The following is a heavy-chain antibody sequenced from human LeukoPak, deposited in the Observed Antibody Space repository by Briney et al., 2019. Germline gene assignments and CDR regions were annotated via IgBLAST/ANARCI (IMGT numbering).Heavy chain of an antibody. J-gene: IGHJ6*02. CDR1: GFTFSSYW. CDR3: ARRALYGSGSYYYYGMDV. V-gene: IGHV3-74*01. D-gene: IGHD3-10*01. Sequence: GPSLRISCAASGFTFSSYWMHWVRQAPGKGLVWVSRINSDGSSTSYADSVKGRFTISRDNAKNTLYLQMNSLRAEDTAVYYCARRALYGSGSYYYYGMDVWGQGTTVTVSS. CDR2: INSDGSST.